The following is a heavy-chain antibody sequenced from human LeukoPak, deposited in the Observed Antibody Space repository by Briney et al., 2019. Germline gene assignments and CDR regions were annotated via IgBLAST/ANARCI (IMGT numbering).Heavy chain of an antibody. CDR1: GYTFTGYC. J-gene: IGHJ4*02. V-gene: IGHV1-2*06. Sequence: GASVKVSCKASGYTFTGYCLHWVRQAPGQGIEWMGRINPGSGGTNYAQKFQGRVTMTRDTSTSTAYMELSGLRSDDTAVYYCARDNSAVLNFFDYWGQGTLVTVSS. CDR2: INPGSGGT. D-gene: IGHD4-23*01. CDR3: ARDNSAVLNFFDY.